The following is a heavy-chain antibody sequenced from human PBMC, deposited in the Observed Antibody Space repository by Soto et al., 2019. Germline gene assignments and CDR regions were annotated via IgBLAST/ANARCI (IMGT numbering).Heavy chain of an antibody. V-gene: IGHV3-21*01. D-gene: IGHD2-8*01. CDR1: GFTFSSYW. CDR3: APEEKVYAVIDAFDI. Sequence: PGGSLRLSCAASGFTFSSYWMHWVRQAPGKGLVWVSSISSSSSYIYYADSVKGRFTISRDNAKNSLYLQMNSLRAEDTAVYYCAPEEKVYAVIDAFDIWGQGTMVTVSS. J-gene: IGHJ3*02. CDR2: ISSSSSYI.